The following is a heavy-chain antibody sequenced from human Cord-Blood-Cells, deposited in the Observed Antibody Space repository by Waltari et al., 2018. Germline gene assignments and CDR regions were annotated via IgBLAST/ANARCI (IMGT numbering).Heavy chain of an antibody. CDR3: ARDTGYWYFDL. CDR2: INPNSGGT. D-gene: IGHD2-8*02. Sequence: YGISWVRQAPGQGLEWMGWINPNSGGTNYAQKFQGWVTMTRDTSISTAYMELSRLRSDDTAVYYCARDTGYWYFDLWGRGTLVTVSS. V-gene: IGHV1-2*04. J-gene: IGHJ2*01. CDR1: YG.